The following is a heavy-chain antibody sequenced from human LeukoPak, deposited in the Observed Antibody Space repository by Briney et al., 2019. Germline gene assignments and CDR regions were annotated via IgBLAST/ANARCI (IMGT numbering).Heavy chain of an antibody. CDR2: IYTSGST. J-gene: IGHJ6*03. V-gene: IGHV4-61*02. CDR3: ARTNYDFWSGYYYMDV. Sequence: SQTLSLTCTVSGGSISSGSYYWSWIRQPAGKGLEWIGRIYTSGSTNYNPSLKSRVTISVDTSKNQFSLKLGSVTAADTAVYYCARTNYDFWSGYYYMDVWGKGTTVTVSS. D-gene: IGHD3-3*01. CDR1: GGSISSGSYY.